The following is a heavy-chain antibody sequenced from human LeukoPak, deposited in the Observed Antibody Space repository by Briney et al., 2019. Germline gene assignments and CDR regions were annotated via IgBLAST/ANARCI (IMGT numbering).Heavy chain of an antibody. CDR2: INPNSGGT. D-gene: IGHD3-3*01. CDR1: GYTFTGYY. Sequence: ASVKVSCKASGYTFTGYYMHWVRQAPGQGLEWMGWINPNSGGTNCAQKFQGRVTMTRNTSISTAYMELSSLRSEDTAVYYCARVSRQIWSGYYRYFDYWGQGTLVTVSS. V-gene: IGHV1-2*02. J-gene: IGHJ4*02. CDR3: ARVSRQIWSGYYRYFDY.